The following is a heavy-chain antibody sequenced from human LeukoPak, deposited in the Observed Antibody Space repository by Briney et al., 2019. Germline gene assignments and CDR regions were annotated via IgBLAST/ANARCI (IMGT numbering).Heavy chain of an antibody. CDR1: GFTFDDYA. CDR3: ASQNWGYFDY. J-gene: IGHJ4*02. D-gene: IGHD7-27*01. V-gene: IGHV3-9*01. CDR2: ISWNSGSI. Sequence: GGSLRLSCAASGFTFDDYAMHWVRQAPGKGLEWVSGISWNSGSIGYAGSVKGRFTISRDNAKNSLYLQMNSLRAEDTALYYCASQNWGYFDYWGQGTLVTVSS.